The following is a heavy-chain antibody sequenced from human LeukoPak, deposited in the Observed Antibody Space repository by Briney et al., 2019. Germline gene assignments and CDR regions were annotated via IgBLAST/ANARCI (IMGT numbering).Heavy chain of an antibody. CDR2: ISSSGSTI. D-gene: IGHD3-22*01. CDR3: AKDPRRSSGYYPTYYFDY. V-gene: IGHV3-48*03. CDR1: GFTFSSYE. J-gene: IGHJ4*02. Sequence: PGGSLRLSCAASGFTFSSYEMNWVRQAPGKGLEWVSYISSSGSTIYYADSVKGRFTISRDNSKNTLYLQMNSLRAEDTAVYYCAKDPRRSSGYYPTYYFDYWGQGTLVTVSS.